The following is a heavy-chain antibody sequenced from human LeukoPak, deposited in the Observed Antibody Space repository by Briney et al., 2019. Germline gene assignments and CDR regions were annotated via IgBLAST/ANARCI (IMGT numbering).Heavy chain of an antibody. CDR1: GYTFTSYA. J-gene: IGHJ6*02. CDR2: INAGNGNT. V-gene: IGHV1-3*01. D-gene: IGHD3-10*01. Sequence: ASVKVSCKASGYTFTSYAMHWVRQAPGQRLEWMGWINAGNGNTKYPQKFQGRVTITRDTSASTAYMELSSLRSEDTAVYYCARGRMVRGVIITYYYYGMDVWGQGTTVTVSS. CDR3: ARGRMVRGVIITYYYYGMDV.